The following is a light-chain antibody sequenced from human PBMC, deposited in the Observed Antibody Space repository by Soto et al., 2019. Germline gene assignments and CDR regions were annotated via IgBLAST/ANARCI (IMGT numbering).Light chain of an antibody. CDR2: GAS. CDR3: QQYNNWPLT. Sequence: EIVITQAPATLAVFPGERAPLSCRATQSVSSNLAWYQQKPGQAPRLLIYGASTRATGVPARFSGGGSGTEFTLTITSLQSEDFAVYWCQQYNNWPLTFGPGTRLEIK. J-gene: IGKJ5*01. V-gene: IGKV3D-15*01. CDR1: QSVSSN.